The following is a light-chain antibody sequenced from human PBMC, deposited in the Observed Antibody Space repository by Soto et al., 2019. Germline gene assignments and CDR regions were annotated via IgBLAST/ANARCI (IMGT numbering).Light chain of an antibody. CDR2: WAS. CDR1: QIVLYSSNNKNY. CDR3: QQYYSTPPA. V-gene: IGKV4-1*01. J-gene: IGKJ1*01. Sequence: DIVMTQSPDSLAVPLGERATINCKSSQIVLYSSNNKNYLAWYQQKPGQPPKLLIYWASTRESGVPDRFSGSGSGTDFTLTISSLQAEDVAVYYCQQYYSTPPAFGQGTKVDIK.